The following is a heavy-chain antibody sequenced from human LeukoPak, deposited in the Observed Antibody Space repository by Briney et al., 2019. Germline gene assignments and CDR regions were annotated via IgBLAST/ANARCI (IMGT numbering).Heavy chain of an antibody. CDR2: IYSGGST. D-gene: IGHD3-10*01. V-gene: IGHV3-66*01. CDR1: GFTVSINY. J-gene: IGHJ4*02. CDR3: ASPERYYYGSGGPFDY. Sequence: SGGSLRLSCAVSGFTVSINYMSWVRQPPGKGLEWVSVIYSGGSTNYSASVKGRFTISRDNYKNTLYLQMNSLRAEDTAVYYCASPERYYYGSGGPFDYWGQGTLVTVSS.